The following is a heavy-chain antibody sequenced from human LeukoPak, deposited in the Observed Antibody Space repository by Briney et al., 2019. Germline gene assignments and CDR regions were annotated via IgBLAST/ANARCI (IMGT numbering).Heavy chain of an antibody. V-gene: IGHV3-48*01. CDR3: AKDERYYYDSSGYLRFDY. CDR1: GFTFSSFG. Sequence: GGSLRLSCAASGFTFSSFGINWVRQAPGKGLEWVSYISSSSSTIYYADSVKGRFTISRDNSKNTLYLQMNSLRAEDTAVYYCAKDERYYYDSSGYLRFDYWGQGTLVTVSS. D-gene: IGHD3-22*01. J-gene: IGHJ4*02. CDR2: ISSSSSTI.